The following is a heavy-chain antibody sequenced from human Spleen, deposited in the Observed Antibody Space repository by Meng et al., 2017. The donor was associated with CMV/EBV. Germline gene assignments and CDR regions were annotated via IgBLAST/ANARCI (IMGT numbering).Heavy chain of an antibody. CDR1: GFTFSDYY. CDR3: ARLPAPAAMLDYGMDV. D-gene: IGHD2-2*01. J-gene: IGHJ6*02. Sequence: GESLKISCAASGFTFSDYYMSWIRQAPGKGLEWVSYISSSGSTIYYADSVKGRFTISRDNAKNSLYLQMNSLRAEDTAVYYCARLPAPAAMLDYGMDVWGQGTTVTVSS. CDR2: ISSSGSTI. V-gene: IGHV3-11*04.